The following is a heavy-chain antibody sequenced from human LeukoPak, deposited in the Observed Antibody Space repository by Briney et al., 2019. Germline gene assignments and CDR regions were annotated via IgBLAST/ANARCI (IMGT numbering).Heavy chain of an antibody. CDR2: MNPNSGNT. CDR3: ARVPKTELYMDV. J-gene: IGHJ6*03. D-gene: IGHD1-14*01. V-gene: IGHV1-8*01. Sequence: ASVKVSCKASGYTFTSYDINWVRQATGQGLEWMGWMNPNSGNTGYAQKFQGRVTMTRNTSISTAYMELSSLRSEDTAVYYCARVPKTELYMDVWGKGTTVTISS. CDR1: GYTFTSYD.